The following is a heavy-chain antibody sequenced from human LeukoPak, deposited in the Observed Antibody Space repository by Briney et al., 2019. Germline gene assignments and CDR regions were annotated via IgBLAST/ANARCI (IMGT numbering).Heavy chain of an antibody. D-gene: IGHD2-15*01. J-gene: IGHJ4*02. Sequence: PGGSLRLSCAASGFTFSSYAMTWVRQAPGKGLEWVSVIIASGSSTYYADSVKGRFTISRDNSKNTLYLQMNSLRAEDTAVYYCARDLCSGGSCSYFDYWGQGTLVTVSS. CDR1: GFTFSSYA. CDR2: IIASGSST. V-gene: IGHV3-23*01. CDR3: ARDLCSGGSCSYFDY.